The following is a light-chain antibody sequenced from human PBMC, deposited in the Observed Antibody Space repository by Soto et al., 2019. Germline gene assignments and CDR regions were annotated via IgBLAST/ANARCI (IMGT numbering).Light chain of an antibody. CDR2: TTN. V-gene: IGLV1-44*01. J-gene: IGLJ1*01. CDR3: AAGNNSLKVPV. Sequence: XSVLTQPHSASGTPGQRVTISCSGSSSNIGTSSVHWFQQLPGTAPKLLISTTNQRPSGVPERFSGSKSGTSASLAISGLKSEDEAVFYWAAGNNSLKVPVFGTGPRVP. CDR1: SSNIGTSS.